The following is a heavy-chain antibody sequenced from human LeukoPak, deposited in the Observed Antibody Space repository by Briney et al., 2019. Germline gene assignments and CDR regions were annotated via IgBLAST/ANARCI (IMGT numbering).Heavy chain of an antibody. CDR1: GGSISNYY. J-gene: IGHJ4*02. D-gene: IGHD3-10*01. Sequence: KTSETLSLTCTVSGGSISNYYWSWIRQPPGKGLEWIGYIYYSGSTNYNPSLRSRVTISVDTSKNQFSLKLSSVTAADTAVYYCARSHGSGSYHNLNDYWGQGALVTVSS. V-gene: IGHV4-59*01. CDR3: ARSHGSGSYHNLNDY. CDR2: IYYSGST.